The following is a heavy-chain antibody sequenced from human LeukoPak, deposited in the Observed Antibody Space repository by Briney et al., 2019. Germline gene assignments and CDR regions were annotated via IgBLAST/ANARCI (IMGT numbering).Heavy chain of an antibody. J-gene: IGHJ4*02. CDR3: AKGPRGSGSYQYFDY. CDR1: GFTFNSFA. V-gene: IGHV3-23*01. CDR2: ISGSGGST. D-gene: IGHD1-26*01. Sequence: GGSLRLSCAASGFTFNSFAMSWVRQAPGEGLEWVSSISGSGGSTYYADSVKGRFTISRDNAKNTLYLQMNSLTAEDTAVYYCAKGPRGSGSYQYFDYWGQGTLVTVSS.